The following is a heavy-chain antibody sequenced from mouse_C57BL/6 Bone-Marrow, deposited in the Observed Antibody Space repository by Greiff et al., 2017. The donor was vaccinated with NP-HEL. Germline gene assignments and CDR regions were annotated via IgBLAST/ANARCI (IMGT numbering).Heavy chain of an antibody. Sequence: EVQLVESGGGLVQPGGSLKLSCAASGFTFSDYYMYWVRQTPEKRLEWVAYISNGGGSTYYPDTVKGRFTISRDNATNTLYLQMSRLKSEDTAMYYCARGGDYPYWYFDVWGTGTTVTVSS. V-gene: IGHV5-12*01. J-gene: IGHJ1*03. D-gene: IGHD2-4*01. CDR2: ISNGGGST. CDR1: GFTFSDYY. CDR3: ARGGDYPYWYFDV.